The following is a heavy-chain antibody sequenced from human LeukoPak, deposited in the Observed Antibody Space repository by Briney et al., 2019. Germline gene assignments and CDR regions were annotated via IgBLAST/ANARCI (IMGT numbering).Heavy chain of an antibody. J-gene: IGHJ4*02. V-gene: IGHV1-2*02. D-gene: IGHD3-3*01. CDR3: ARSYTIYGVIDY. Sequence: ASVKLSCTASGYTFTGYYMHWVRQAPGQGHEWMGWINPNSGGTNYAQKFQGKITMTMDTSISTAYMELSRLRFDDTDVYYYARSYTIYGVIDYWGQGTLVTVSS. CDR2: INPNSGGT. CDR1: GYTFTGYY.